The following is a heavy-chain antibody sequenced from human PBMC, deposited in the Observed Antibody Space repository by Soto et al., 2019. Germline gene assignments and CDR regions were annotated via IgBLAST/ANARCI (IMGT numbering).Heavy chain of an antibody. CDR1: GGSINNHY. CDR2: IYYTGST. CDR3: ARANWYSEY. J-gene: IGHJ4*02. D-gene: IGHD7-27*01. V-gene: IGHV4-59*11. Sequence: QVHLQESGPGLVKPSETLSLTCTVSGGSINNHYWSWIRQPPEKGLELIGYIYYTGSTNYNPSLKSRVTMSVDTSKNQFSLNLTSLTAADTAIYYCARANWYSEYWGQGTLVTVSS.